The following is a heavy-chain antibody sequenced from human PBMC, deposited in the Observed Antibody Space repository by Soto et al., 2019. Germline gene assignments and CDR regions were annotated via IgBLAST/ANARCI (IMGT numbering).Heavy chain of an antibody. V-gene: IGHV4-39*01. CDR1: GGSISSSSYY. Sequence: SETLSLTCTVSGGSISSSSYYWGWIRQPPGKGLEWIGSFYYSGSTYYTPSLKIRVTISVVTSKNQFSLKLSSVTAADTAVYYCARRIAARQGYFDYWGQGTLVTVSS. CDR3: ARRIAARQGYFDY. CDR2: FYYSGST. J-gene: IGHJ4*02. D-gene: IGHD6-6*01.